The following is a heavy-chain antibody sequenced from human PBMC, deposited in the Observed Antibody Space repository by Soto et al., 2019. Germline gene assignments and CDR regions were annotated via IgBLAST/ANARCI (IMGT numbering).Heavy chain of an antibody. V-gene: IGHV4-31*03. Sequence: SETLSLTCTVSGASISSGGYYWGWIRQHPGKGLEWIGYIYYSGSTYYNPSLKSRVAISVDTSKNQFSLKLSSVTAADTAVYYCARSYSSGRRTFDYWGQGTLVTVSS. CDR1: GASISSGGYY. CDR2: IYYSGST. J-gene: IGHJ4*02. D-gene: IGHD6-19*01. CDR3: ARSYSSGRRTFDY.